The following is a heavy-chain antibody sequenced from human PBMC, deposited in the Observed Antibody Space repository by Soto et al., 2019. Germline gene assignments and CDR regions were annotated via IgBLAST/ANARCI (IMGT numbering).Heavy chain of an antibody. V-gene: IGHV3-23*01. D-gene: IGHD3-22*01. CDR2: VSGSGSGT. J-gene: IGHJ4*02. CDR3: ARDMESYYDSSGYYGWCEY. CDR1: GFTFSSYA. Sequence: EVQLLESGGGLVQPGGSLRLSCAASGFTFSSYAMSWVRQAPGKGLEWVSTVSGSGSGTYYADSVQGRFTISRDNSKNSLYLQMNSLRAEDTAIYSCARDMESYYDSSGYYGWCEYWGQGTLVTVSS.